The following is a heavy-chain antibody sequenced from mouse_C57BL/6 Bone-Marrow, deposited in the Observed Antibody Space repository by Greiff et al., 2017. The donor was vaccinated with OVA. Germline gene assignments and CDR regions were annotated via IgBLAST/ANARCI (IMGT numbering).Heavy chain of an antibody. V-gene: IGHV3-8*01. J-gene: IGHJ2*01. CDR1: GYSITSDY. Sequence: EVMLVESGPGLAKPSQTLSLTCSVTGYSITSDYWNWIRKFPGNKLEYMGYISYSGSTYYNPSLKSRIYITRDTSKNQYYLQLNSVTTEDTATYYCARWHDGTPAFDYFDYWGQGTTLTVSS. CDR3: ARWHDGTPAFDYFDY. D-gene: IGHD2-3*01. CDR2: ISYSGST.